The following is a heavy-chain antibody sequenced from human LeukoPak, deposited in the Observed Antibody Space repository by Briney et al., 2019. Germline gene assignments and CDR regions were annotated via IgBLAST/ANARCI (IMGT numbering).Heavy chain of an antibody. V-gene: IGHV3-11*06. CDR1: GFTFSDYY. CDR2: ISGSSSST. D-gene: IGHD3-22*01. Sequence: QSGGSLRLSCAASGFTFSDYYMSWTRQAPGKGLEWVSYISGSSSSTNYADSVKGRFTISRDNAKNSLYLQMNSLRAEDTAVYYCARDQGENYDSSGYYPYWGQGTLVTVSS. CDR3: ARDQGENYDSSGYYPY. J-gene: IGHJ4*02.